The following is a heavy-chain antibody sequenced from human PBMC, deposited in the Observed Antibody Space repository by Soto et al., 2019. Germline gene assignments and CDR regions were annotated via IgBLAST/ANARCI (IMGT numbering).Heavy chain of an antibody. J-gene: IGHJ5*02. CDR2: MNSNSGNT. CDR3: ARGAGRDGRDWFDP. V-gene: IGHV1-8*01. CDR1: GYTFINHD. Sequence: QVQLVQSGAEVKKPGASVKVSCKASGYTFINHDIDWVRQAPGQGLEWMGWMNSNSGNTGYAQKFQGRVTMTRDTSISTASMELSSLTSEDKAVYYCARGAGRDGRDWFDPWGQGTLVTVSS. D-gene: IGHD6-13*01.